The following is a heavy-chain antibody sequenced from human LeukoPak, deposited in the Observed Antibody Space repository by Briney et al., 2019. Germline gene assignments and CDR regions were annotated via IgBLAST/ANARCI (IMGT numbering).Heavy chain of an antibody. J-gene: IGHJ6*03. Sequence: PSETLSLTCTVSGGSISSSSYYWGWVRQPPGKGREWLGNTYYGGDTYYNPSLKSRVTISVDTSKNQFSLELNSVTAADTAVYYCALSNYYYYMDVWGKGTTVTVSS. CDR2: TYYGGDT. CDR1: GGSISSSSYY. CDR3: ALSNYYYYMDV. V-gene: IGHV4-39*01. D-gene: IGHD2-15*01.